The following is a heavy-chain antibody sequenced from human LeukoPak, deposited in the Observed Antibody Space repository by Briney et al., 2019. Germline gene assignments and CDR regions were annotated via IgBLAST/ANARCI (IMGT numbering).Heavy chain of an antibody. D-gene: IGHD2-21*02. CDR2: INPNSGGT. CDR1: GYTFTGYY. CDR3: ARVSAYCGGDCYSDY. V-gene: IGHV1-2*02. Sequence: ASVKVSCKASGYTFTGYYMHWVRQAPGQGLEWMGWINPNSGGTNYAQKFQGRVTMTRDTSISTAYMELSRLRSDDTAVYYCARVSAYCGGDCYSDYWGQGTLVTVSS. J-gene: IGHJ4*02.